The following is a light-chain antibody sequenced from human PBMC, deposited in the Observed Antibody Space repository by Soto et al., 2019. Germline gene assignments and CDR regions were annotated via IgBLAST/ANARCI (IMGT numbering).Light chain of an antibody. J-gene: IGKJ4*01. CDR2: DTS. CDR3: QQRSNWPWT. V-gene: IGKV3-11*01. CDR1: HSVSSY. Sequence: EIALTQSPATLSLSPGERATLSCRASHSVSSYLACYQQKPGQAPRLLIYDTSNRATGIPARFSGSGSGTDFTLTISSLEPEDFAVYYCQQRSNWPWTFGGGTKVEIK.